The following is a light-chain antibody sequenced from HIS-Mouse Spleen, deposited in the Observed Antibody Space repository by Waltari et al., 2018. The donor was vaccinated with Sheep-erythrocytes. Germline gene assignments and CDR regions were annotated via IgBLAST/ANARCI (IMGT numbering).Light chain of an antibody. J-gene: IGLJ2*01. CDR3: QSYDSSLSGYVV. CDR1: SSNIGAGYD. Sequence: QSVLTQPPSVSGAPGQRVTIPCTGRSSNIGAGYDVPWYQQLPGTAPKLLIYGTSNRPSGVPDRFSGSKSGTSASLAITGLQAEDEADYYCQSYDSSLSGYVVFGGGTKLTVL. V-gene: IGLV1-40*01. CDR2: GTS.